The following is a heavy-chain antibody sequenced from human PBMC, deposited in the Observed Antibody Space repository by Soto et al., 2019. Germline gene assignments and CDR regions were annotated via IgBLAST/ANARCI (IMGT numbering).Heavy chain of an antibody. V-gene: IGHV3-23*01. CDR3: VKDDGGYPSTPPH. CDR2: ISGSGDRT. CDR1: GISIGNYP. J-gene: IGHJ4*02. D-gene: IGHD3-22*01. Sequence: EVQLLESGGGLVQPGGSLRLSCEASGISIGNYPMSWVRQAPGKGLDWVSGISGSGDRTYYADSAKGRFTISKDITKNSLSMQLDSLGVEDTAVYLCVKDDGGYPSTPPHGGQGTLVTVSS.